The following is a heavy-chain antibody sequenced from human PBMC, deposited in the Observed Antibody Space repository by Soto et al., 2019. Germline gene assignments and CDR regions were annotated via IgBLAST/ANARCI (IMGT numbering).Heavy chain of an antibody. Sequence: ASVKVSCKASGYSFTSYGISWVRQAPGQGLDWMGWITTYNGNTKYAQDLQGRVTMTTDISTSTAYMELRSLRSDDTAVYYCARFSGGVYNTYYFYYGMDVWGQGTTVTVSS. V-gene: IGHV1-18*04. CDR2: ITTYNGNT. J-gene: IGHJ6*02. CDR3: ARFSGGVYNTYYFYYGMDV. CDR1: GYSFTSYG. D-gene: IGHD2-15*01.